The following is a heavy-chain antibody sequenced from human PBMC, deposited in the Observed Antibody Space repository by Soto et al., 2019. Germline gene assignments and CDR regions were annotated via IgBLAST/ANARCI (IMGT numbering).Heavy chain of an antibody. CDR2: ISYDGSNK. V-gene: IGHV3-30*18. CDR3: AKDFGGKQTAAAGMDV. CDR1: GFTFSSYG. J-gene: IGHJ6*02. D-gene: IGHD3-16*01. Sequence: GGSLRLSCAASGFTFSSYGMHWVRQAPGKGLEWVAVISYDGSNKYYADSVKGRFTISRDNSKNTLYLQMNSLRAEDTAVYYCAKDFGGKQTAAAGMDVWGQGTTVTVSS.